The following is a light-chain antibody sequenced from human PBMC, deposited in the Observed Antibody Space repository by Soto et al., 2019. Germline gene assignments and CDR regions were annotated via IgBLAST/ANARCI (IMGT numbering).Light chain of an antibody. CDR3: AAWDDSLSGRV. V-gene: IGLV1-47*02. J-gene: IGLJ3*02. CDR1: ISNIGSNF. Sequence: QPVLTQPPSASGTPGQRVTISCSGSISNIGSNFVYWYQQLPGTAPKLLIYSNNQRPSGVPDRFSGSKSGTSASLAISGLRSEDEADYYCAAWDDSLSGRVFGGGTKVTVL. CDR2: SNN.